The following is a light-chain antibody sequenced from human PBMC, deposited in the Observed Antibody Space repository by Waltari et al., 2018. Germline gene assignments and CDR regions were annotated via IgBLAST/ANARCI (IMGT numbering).Light chain of an antibody. CDR2: QDS. CDR1: ALPRQY. Sequence: SYELTQPPSVSVSPGQTARITCSGDALPRQYTYWYQQKPGQAPVVVISQDSERPSGIPERFSGSNSGTTVTLTISGVQAEDEADYYCQSADSSISYVVFGGGTKLTVL. V-gene: IGLV3-25*03. J-gene: IGLJ2*01. CDR3: QSADSSISYVV.